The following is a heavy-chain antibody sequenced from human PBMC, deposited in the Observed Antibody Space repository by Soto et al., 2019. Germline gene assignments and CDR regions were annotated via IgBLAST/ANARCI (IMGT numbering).Heavy chain of an antibody. J-gene: IGHJ4*02. CDR1: GDTFTSYY. CDR2: INPSGDA. D-gene: IGHD2-15*01. V-gene: IGHV1-46*01. Sequence: QVQLVQSGAEVKKPGASVKISCKASGDTFTSYYMHWVRQAPGQGLEWMGIINPSGDASYAQKFQGRVTMTRDTSTSTVDMELSSVRSEDTAVYYCARVYCSGGGCFGIDYWGQGTLVTVSS. CDR3: ARVYCSGGGCFGIDY.